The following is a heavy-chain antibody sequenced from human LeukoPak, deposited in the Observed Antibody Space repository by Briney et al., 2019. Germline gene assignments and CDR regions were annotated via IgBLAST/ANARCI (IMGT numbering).Heavy chain of an antibody. V-gene: IGHV3-23*01. CDR3: AKVIAYSNPPYYFDY. CDR1: GFTFSSYA. Sequence: GGSLRLSCAASGFTFSSYAMSWVRQAPGKGLEWVSAISGSCSSTYYADSVKGRFTISRDNSKNTLYLQMNSLRAEDKAVYYCAKVIAYSNPPYYFDYWGQGTLVTVSS. CDR2: ISGSCSST. D-gene: IGHD4-11*01. J-gene: IGHJ4*02.